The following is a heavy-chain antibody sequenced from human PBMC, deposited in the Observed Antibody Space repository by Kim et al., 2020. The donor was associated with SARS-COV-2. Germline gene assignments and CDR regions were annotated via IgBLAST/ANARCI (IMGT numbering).Heavy chain of an antibody. V-gene: IGHV1-69*13. Sequence: SVKVSCKASGGTFSSYAISWVRQAPGQGLEWMGGIIPIFGTANYAQKFQGRVTITADESTSTAYMELSSLRSEDTAVYYCARPLLVATIQGAFDIWGQGTMVTVSS. CDR2: IIPIFGTA. CDR1: GGTFSSYA. D-gene: IGHD5-12*01. CDR3: ARPLLVATIQGAFDI. J-gene: IGHJ3*02.